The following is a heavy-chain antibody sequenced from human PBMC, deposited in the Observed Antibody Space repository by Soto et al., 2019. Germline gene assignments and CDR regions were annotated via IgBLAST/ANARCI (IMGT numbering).Heavy chain of an antibody. CDR3: ARVVVVGGRGGAFDG. J-gene: IGHJ3*01. V-gene: IGHV1-2*02. D-gene: IGHD3-22*01. Sequence: SSVLVSCKDSGYTFTGYYMHWVRQAPGQGLEWMGWINPNSGGTNYAQKFQGRVTMTRDTSISTAYMELSRLRSDDTSGYYCARVVVVGGRGGAFDGWGHGPM. CDR1: GYTFTGYY. CDR2: INPNSGGT.